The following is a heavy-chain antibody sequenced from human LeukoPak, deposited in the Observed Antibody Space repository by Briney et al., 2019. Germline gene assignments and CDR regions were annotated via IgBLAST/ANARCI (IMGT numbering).Heavy chain of an antibody. D-gene: IGHD2-2*01. Sequence: ASVKVSCKASGYTFTSYGISWVRQAPGQGLEWMGWISAYNGNTNYAQKLQGRVTMTTDTSTSPAYMELRSLRSDDTAVYYCARKAGIVVVPAVYYYYGMDVWGQGTTVTVSS. J-gene: IGHJ6*02. V-gene: IGHV1-18*01. CDR2: ISAYNGNT. CDR1: GYTFTSYG. CDR3: ARKAGIVVVPAVYYYYGMDV.